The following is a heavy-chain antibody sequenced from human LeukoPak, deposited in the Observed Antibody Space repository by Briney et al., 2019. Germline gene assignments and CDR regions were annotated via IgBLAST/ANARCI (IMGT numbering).Heavy chain of an antibody. CDR2: INHSGST. V-gene: IGHV4-34*01. CDR3: ASSYDLSSGATDY. Sequence: SETLSLTCAVYGGSFSGYYWSWIRQPPGKGLEWIGEINHSGSTNYNPPLKSRVTISVDTSKNQFSLKLSSVTAADTAVYYCASSYDLSSGATDYWGQGTLVTVSS. CDR1: GGSFSGYY. D-gene: IGHD3-3*01. J-gene: IGHJ4*02.